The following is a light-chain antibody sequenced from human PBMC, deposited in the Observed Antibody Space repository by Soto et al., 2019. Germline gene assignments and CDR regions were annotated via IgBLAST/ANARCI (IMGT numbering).Light chain of an antibody. CDR2: HGS. CDR3: QQAKLLPIT. V-gene: IGKV1-39*01. J-gene: IGKJ5*01. Sequence: DLKMTHYAKHLSAXVADRVXIPSRASHRISTHLNWYDQKAGKSGDFLISHGSRWRCEEGSGFSGSGSGTEFTLTISGLQAEDSLPYYCQQAKLLPITFGQGTRMEI. CDR1: HRISTH.